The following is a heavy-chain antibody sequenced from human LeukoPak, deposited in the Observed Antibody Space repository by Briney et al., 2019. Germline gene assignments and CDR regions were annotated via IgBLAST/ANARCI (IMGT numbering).Heavy chain of an antibody. J-gene: IGHJ6*02. V-gene: IGHV1-2*02. Sequence: ASVKVSCKASGYPFTGYYMHWVRQAPGQGLEWMGWINPNSGGTNYAQKFRGRVTMTRDTSISTAYMELSRLRSDDTAVYYCAREGISGTAPNYYYYGMDVWGQGTTVTVSS. CDR1: GYPFTGYY. D-gene: IGHD1-20*01. CDR2: INPNSGGT. CDR3: AREGISGTAPNYYYYGMDV.